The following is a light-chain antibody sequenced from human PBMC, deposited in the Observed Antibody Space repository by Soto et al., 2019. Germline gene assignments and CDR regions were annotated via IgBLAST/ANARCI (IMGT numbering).Light chain of an antibody. Sequence: EIVLTQSPATLSLSPGERATLSCRASQSVSSYLAWYQQKPGQAPRLLIYDASNRATGIPARFSGSGSGTDFTLTISSLDPEDFAVYYFQQRSNWPLTFAEGTKVKTK. CDR1: QSVSSY. CDR2: DAS. CDR3: QQRSNWPLT. J-gene: IGKJ4*01. V-gene: IGKV3-11*01.